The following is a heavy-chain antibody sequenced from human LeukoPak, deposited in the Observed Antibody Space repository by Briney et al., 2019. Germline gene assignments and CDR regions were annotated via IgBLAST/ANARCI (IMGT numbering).Heavy chain of an antibody. J-gene: IGHJ4*02. CDR3: ASVQQLVRGRPYDYVWGSYRYYFDY. CDR2: ISGSGGST. CDR1: GLTFSSYA. D-gene: IGHD3-16*02. V-gene: IGHV3-23*01. Sequence: PGGSLRLSCAVSGLTFSSYAMSWVRQAPGKGLEWVSAISGSGGSTYYADSVKGRFTISRDNSKNTLYLQMNSLRAEDTAVYYCASVQQLVRGRPYDYVWGSYRYYFDYWGQGTLVTVSS.